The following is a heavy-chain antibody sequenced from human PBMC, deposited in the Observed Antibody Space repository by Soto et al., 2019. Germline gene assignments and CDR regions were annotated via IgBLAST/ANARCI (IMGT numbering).Heavy chain of an antibody. J-gene: IGHJ4*02. CDR2: ISSSGSTI. V-gene: IGHV3-48*03. CDR1: GFTFSSYE. CDR3: ARAYSYGYELGLPIDY. D-gene: IGHD5-18*01. Sequence: PVGSLRLSCAASGFTFSSYEMNWVRQAPGKGLEWVSYISSSGSTIYYADSVKGRFTISRDNAKNSLYLQMNSLRAEDTAVYYCARAYSYGYELGLPIDYWGQGTLVTVSS.